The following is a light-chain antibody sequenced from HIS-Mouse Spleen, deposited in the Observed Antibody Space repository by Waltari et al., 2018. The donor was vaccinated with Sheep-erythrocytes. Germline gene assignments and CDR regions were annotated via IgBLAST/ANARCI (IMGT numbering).Light chain of an antibody. CDR3: QQFNNYPRT. J-gene: IGKJ1*01. CDR1: QGISSA. V-gene: IGKV1D-13*01. CDR2: DAS. Sequence: AIQLTQSPSSLSASVGDRVTITCRASQGISSALAWYQQKPGKAPKLLIYDASSLESGVPSRFSGSGYGTDFTLTISSLQPEDFATYDCQQFNNYPRTFGQGTKVEIK.